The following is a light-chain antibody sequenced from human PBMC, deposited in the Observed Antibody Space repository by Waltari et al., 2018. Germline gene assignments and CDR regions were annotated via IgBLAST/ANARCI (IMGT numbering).Light chain of an antibody. Sequence: QSALTQPASVSGSPGQSITIPCPGSGTDVGRYNYVSWYQHYPDKAPRLMISDVTNRPSGVSDRFSGSKSGNTASLTISGLQPEDEADYYCASYIAASTLVFGGGTRLTVV. J-gene: IGLJ3*02. CDR3: ASYIAASTLV. V-gene: IGLV2-14*03. CDR1: GTDVGRYNY. CDR2: DVT.